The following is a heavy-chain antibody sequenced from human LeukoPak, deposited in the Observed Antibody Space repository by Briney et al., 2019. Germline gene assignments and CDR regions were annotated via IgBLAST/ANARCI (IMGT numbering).Heavy chain of an antibody. CDR2: INHSGST. V-gene: IGHV4-34*01. CDR1: GGSFSGYY. CDR3: ARGHDYGDSGWFDP. J-gene: IGHJ5*02. D-gene: IGHD4-17*01. Sequence: PSETLSLTCAVYGGSFSGYYWSWIRQPPGKGLEWIGEINHSGSTNYNPSLKSRVTMSVDTSKNQFSLKLSSVTAADTAVYYCARGHDYGDSGWFDPWGQGTLVTVSS.